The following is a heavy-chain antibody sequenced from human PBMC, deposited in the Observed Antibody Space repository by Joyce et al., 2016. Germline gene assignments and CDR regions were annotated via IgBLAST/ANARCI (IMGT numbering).Heavy chain of an antibody. V-gene: IGHV1-3*01. CDR2: INAGNGKT. D-gene: IGHD6-6*01. CDR3: ARDRQLVYDY. Sequence: QVHLVQSGAEVKKPGASVRLSCRASGYTFYNHAIHWVRQAPGQSLEWVGWINAGNGKTKYSQKLQGRVTITRDTSASTAYLELSSLLSKDSAVYFCARDRQLVYDYWGPGTLVTVSS. CDR1: GYTFYNHA. J-gene: IGHJ4*02.